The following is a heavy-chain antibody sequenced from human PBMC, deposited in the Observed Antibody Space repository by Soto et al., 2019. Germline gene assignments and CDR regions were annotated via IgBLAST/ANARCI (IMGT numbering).Heavy chain of an antibody. V-gene: IGHV5-51*01. CDR1: GYKFTTYW. CDR2: VYPGDSET. CDR3: APHAAAGGYNCDALEL. Sequence: EVQLVQSGAEMKRPGESLTISCKASGYKFTTYWIGWVRQMPGKGLEWMGIVYPGDSETRYSPSFQGHVTVSAATSLSTAYLHSNSLWASDTAMYYCAPHAAAGGYNCDALELWGQGTMVTVSS. D-gene: IGHD6-13*01. J-gene: IGHJ3*01.